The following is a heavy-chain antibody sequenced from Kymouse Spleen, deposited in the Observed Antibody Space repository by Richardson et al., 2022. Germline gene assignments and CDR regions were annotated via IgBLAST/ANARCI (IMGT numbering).Heavy chain of an antibody. Sequence: QVQLVESGGGVVQPGRSLRLSCAASGFTFSSYGMHWVRQAPGKGLEWVAVISYDGSNKYYADSVKGRFTISRDNSKNTLYLQMNSLRAEDTAVYYCAKDQGYDILTGYPNWFDPWGQGTLVTVSS. J-gene: IGHJ5*02. CDR1: GFTFSSYG. CDR3: AKDQGYDILTGYPNWFDP. D-gene: IGHD3-9*01. CDR2: ISYDGSNK. V-gene: IGHV3-30*18.